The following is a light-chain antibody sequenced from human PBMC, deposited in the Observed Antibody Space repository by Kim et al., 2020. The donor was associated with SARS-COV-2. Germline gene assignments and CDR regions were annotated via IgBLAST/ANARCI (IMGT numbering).Light chain of an antibody. J-gene: IGKJ1*01. V-gene: IGKV3-11*01. CDR2: NGS. CDR1: RSINTF. CDR3: QQRTNLPPWT. Sequence: EIELTQSPATLSLSPGERATLSCRASRSINTFLAWYQQKPGQAPRLLIYNGSNRATGIPARFSGSGSGTDFTLTISGLEPEDFAVYYCQQRTNLPPWTFGQGTK.